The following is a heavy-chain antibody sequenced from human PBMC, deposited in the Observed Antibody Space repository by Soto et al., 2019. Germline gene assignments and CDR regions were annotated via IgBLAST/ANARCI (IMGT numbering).Heavy chain of an antibody. Sequence: GESLKISCAASGFTFSSYAMSWVRQAPGKGLEWVSAISGSGGSTYYADSVKGRFTISRDNSKNTLYLQMNSLRAEDTAVYYCAKQYSGYDYDLFFSETNWFDPWGQGTLVTVSS. CDR2: ISGSGGST. CDR3: AKQYSGYDYDLFFSETNWFDP. V-gene: IGHV3-23*01. J-gene: IGHJ5*02. D-gene: IGHD5-12*01. CDR1: GFTFSSYA.